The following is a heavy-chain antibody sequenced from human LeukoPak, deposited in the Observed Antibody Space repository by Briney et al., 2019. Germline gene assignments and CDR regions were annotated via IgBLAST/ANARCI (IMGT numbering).Heavy chain of an antibody. D-gene: IGHD1-26*01. CDR1: GFIVSNNY. CDR3: ARDPYRFAFDI. CDR2: LYNAGST. V-gene: IGHV3-53*01. Sequence: EGSLRLSCVASGFIVSNNYMSWVRQAPGKGLEWVSVLYNAGSTYYADSVKGRFTISRDNSKNTLYLQMYSLRAEDTAVYYCARDPYRFAFDIWGQGTVVLVSS. J-gene: IGHJ3*02.